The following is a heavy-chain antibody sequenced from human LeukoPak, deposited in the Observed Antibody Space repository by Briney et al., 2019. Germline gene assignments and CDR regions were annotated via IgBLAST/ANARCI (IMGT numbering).Heavy chain of an antibody. J-gene: IGHJ4*02. D-gene: IGHD5-24*01. Sequence: SVKVFYKASGRTFSIYATSWARQAPGQGLEWMGRIIPILGIANYAQKFQGRVTITADKSTSTAYMGLSSLRSEDTAVYYCAREYVGDGDNWIDYWGQGTLVTVSS. CDR1: GRTFSIYA. CDR3: AREYVGDGDNWIDY. V-gene: IGHV1-69*04. CDR2: IIPILGIA.